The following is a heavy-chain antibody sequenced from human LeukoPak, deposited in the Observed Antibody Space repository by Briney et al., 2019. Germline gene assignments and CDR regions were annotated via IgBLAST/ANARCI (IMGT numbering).Heavy chain of an antibody. CDR2: IYYNGRT. J-gene: IGHJ3*02. Sequence: PSETLSLTCTVSGGSISSGDYYWSWRRQPPGEGLEWVGYIYYNGRTYYNPSLKSRVTISIDTSKNQFSLKMTSVTAADTAVYYCARDLKLDGSSGYYAFDIWGQGTMVTVSS. CDR3: ARDLKLDGSSGYYAFDI. V-gene: IGHV4-30-4*02. D-gene: IGHD3-22*01. CDR1: GGSISSGDYY.